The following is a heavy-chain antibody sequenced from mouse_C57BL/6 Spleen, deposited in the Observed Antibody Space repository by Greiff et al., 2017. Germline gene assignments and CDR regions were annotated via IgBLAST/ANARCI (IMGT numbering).Heavy chain of an antibody. Sequence: VQLQQSGAELARPGASVQLSCKASGYTFTCSGISWVKQRTGQGLEWIGALYPRSGNPYYNEKFQGKATLSADKSSSTAYMELRSLKSEDSAVYCFADNYDVWGTGTTVTVSS. CDR1: GYTFTCSG. CDR3: ADNYDV. V-gene: IGHV1-81*01. J-gene: IGHJ1*03. CDR2: LYPRSGNP.